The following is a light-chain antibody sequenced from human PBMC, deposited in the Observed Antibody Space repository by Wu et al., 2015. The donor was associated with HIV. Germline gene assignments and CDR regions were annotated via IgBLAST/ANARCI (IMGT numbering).Light chain of an antibody. CDR2: AAS. Sequence: DIQMTQSPSSVPASVGDRVTITCRASQDIGSWLTWYQQKPGEAPRLLIYAASSLKSGVPSRFSGSASGTEFTLIISSLQPEDFATYYCQQSYSTPWTFGQGTKVEIK. J-gene: IGKJ1*01. CDR1: QDIGSW. CDR3: QQSYSTPWT. V-gene: IGKV1-12*02.